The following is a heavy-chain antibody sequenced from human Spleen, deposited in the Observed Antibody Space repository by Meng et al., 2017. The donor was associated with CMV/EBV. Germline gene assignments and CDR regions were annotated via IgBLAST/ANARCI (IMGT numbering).Heavy chain of an antibody. CDR3: VGVGQLGNWFDP. V-gene: IGHV4-59*01. Sequence: GSLRLSCTVSGGSISNYYWNWIRQHPGEGLEWIGYVYFTGTTNYNPSLKSRVTISVDTSKNQFSLTLSSVTAADTAVYYCVGVGQLGNWFDPWGQGTLVTVSS. CDR1: GGSISNYY. CDR2: VYFTGTT. J-gene: IGHJ5*02. D-gene: IGHD6-6*01.